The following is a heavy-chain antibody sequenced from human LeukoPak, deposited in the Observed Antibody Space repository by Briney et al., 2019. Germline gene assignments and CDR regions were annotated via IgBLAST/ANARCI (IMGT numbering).Heavy chain of an antibody. J-gene: IGHJ3*02. CDR1: GGSISSGGYY. Sequence: SQTLSLTCTVSGGSISSGGYYWSWIRQHPGKGLEWIGYIYYSGSTYYNPSLKSRVTISVDTSKNQFSLKLSSVTAADTAVYYCARDARYSYGLWDIWGQGTMVTVSS. CDR3: ARDARYSYGLWDI. D-gene: IGHD5-18*01. CDR2: IYYSGST. V-gene: IGHV4-31*03.